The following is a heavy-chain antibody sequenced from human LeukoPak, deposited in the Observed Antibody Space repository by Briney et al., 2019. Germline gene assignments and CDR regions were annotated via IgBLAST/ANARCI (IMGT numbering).Heavy chain of an antibody. D-gene: IGHD1-26*01. CDR2: ISSNGGST. CDR3: ARDPSLVGPVGYFDY. CDR1: GFTFSSYA. Sequence: PGGSLRLSCAASGFTFSSYAMHWVRQAPGKGLEYVSAISSNGGSTYYANSVKGRFTISRDNSKNTLYLQMGSLRAEDMAVYYCARDPSLVGPVGYFDYWGQGTLVTVSS. J-gene: IGHJ4*02. V-gene: IGHV3-64*01.